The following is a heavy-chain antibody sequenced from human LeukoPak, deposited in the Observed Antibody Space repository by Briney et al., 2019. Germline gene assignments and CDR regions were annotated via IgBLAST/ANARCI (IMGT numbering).Heavy chain of an antibody. CDR1: GGSFSDYY. Sequence: PSETLSLTCAVYGGSFSDYYWSWIRQPPGKGLEWIGEINHSGSTNYNPSLKSRVTISVDTSKNQFSLKLSSVTAADTAVYYCARDSRQLWPYFDPWGQGTLVTVSS. J-gene: IGHJ5*02. V-gene: IGHV4-34*01. D-gene: IGHD5-18*01. CDR2: INHSGST. CDR3: ARDSRQLWPYFDP.